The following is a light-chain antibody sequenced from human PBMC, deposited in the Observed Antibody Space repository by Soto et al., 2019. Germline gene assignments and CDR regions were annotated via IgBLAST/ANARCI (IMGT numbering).Light chain of an antibody. CDR1: QSISTY. J-gene: IGKJ3*01. V-gene: IGKV1-39*01. CDR2: TSS. Sequence: IQLTQSPSSLSASVGDRVTITCRASQSISTYLNWYQQHSGKAPKLLIFTSSTLQTGVPSRFSGNGSGTDFTLTISSLQPDDFATYYCQQSYCLPPVTFGAGTKLEIK. CDR3: QQSYCLPPVT.